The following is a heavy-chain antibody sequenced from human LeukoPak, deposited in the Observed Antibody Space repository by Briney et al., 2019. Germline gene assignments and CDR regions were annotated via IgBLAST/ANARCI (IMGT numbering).Heavy chain of an antibody. D-gene: IGHD2-15*01. CDR3: AGQNHCSGGSCYSGLSHLFDP. CDR2: IYYIGST. V-gene: IGHV4-59*01. Sequence: SETLSLTCTAPGGPICIYYWRWIRQPPGKGPEWIGYIYYIGSTNYNPSLKSRVTISVDTSKNQFSLKLSSVTAADTSVYYCAGQNHCSGGSCYSGLSHLFDPGGQGTLVTVSS. CDR1: GGPICIYY. J-gene: IGHJ5*02.